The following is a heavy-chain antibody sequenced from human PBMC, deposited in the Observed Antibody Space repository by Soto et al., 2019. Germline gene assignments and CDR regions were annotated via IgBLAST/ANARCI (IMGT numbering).Heavy chain of an antibody. CDR2: ISSSSSYT. D-gene: IGHD4-17*01. CDR1: GFTFSDYY. Sequence: PGGSLRLSCAASGFTFSDYYMSWIRQAPGKGLEWVSYISSSSSYTNYADSVKGRFTISRDNAKNSLYLQMNSLRAEDTAVYYCASVPHFGDYAWFDPWGQGTLVTVSS. CDR3: ASVPHFGDYAWFDP. J-gene: IGHJ5*02. V-gene: IGHV3-11*06.